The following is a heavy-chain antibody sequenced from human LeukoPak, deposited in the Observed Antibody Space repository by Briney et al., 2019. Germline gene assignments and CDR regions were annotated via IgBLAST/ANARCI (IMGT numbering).Heavy chain of an antibody. V-gene: IGHV1-69*13. CDR2: IIPIFGTA. CDR1: GGTFSSYA. J-gene: IGHJ5*02. D-gene: IGHD2-15*01. Sequence: SVKVSCKASGGTFSSYAISWVRQAPGQGLEWMGGIIPIFGTANYAQKFQGRVTITADESTSTAYMELSSLRSEDTAVYYCARSVLLLQAFDPWGQGTLVTVSS. CDR3: ARSVLLLQAFDP.